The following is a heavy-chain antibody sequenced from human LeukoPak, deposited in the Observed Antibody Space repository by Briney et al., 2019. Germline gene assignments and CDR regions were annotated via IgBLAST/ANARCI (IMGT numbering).Heavy chain of an antibody. CDR1: GFTFSSYG. D-gene: IGHD4-17*01. J-gene: IGHJ4*02. CDR3: AKDETPYDYGTLGY. CDR2: ISGSGGST. Sequence: GGSLRLSCAASGFTFSSYGMSWVRQAPGKGLEWVSSISGSGGSTYHADSVKGRFTISRDNSKNTLFLLMNSLRAEDTAVYYCAKDETPYDYGTLGYWGQGTLVTVSS. V-gene: IGHV3-23*01.